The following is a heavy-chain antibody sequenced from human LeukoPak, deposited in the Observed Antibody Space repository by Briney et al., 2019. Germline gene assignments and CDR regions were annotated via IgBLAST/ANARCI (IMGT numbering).Heavy chain of an antibody. CDR1: GFTFSSYS. D-gene: IGHD3-10*01. CDR2: ISYDGSNK. V-gene: IGHV3-30*03. CDR3: ARDYYGSGSYPGPSYYFDY. J-gene: IGHJ4*02. Sequence: GGSLRLSCAASGFTFSSYSMNWVRQAPGKGLEWVAVISYDGSNKYYADSVKGRFTISRDNSKNTLYLQMNSLRAEDTAVYYCARDYYGSGSYPGPSYYFDYWGQGTLVTVSS.